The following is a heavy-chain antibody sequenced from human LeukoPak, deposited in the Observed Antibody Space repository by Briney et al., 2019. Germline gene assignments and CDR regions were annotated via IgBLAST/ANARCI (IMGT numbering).Heavy chain of an antibody. D-gene: IGHD6-19*01. V-gene: IGHV3-23*01. CDR2: ISGGGERT. Sequence: GGSLRLPCAASGVVFSNTAMNWARQSPGRGLEWVSAISGGGERTFYADSVKGRFSISRDNSKNMLYLQMNSLRADDTAIYYCGKDGGQYSSGPEFDPRGQGALVTVSS. J-gene: IGHJ5*02. CDR3: GKDGGQYSSGPEFDP. CDR1: GVVFSNTA.